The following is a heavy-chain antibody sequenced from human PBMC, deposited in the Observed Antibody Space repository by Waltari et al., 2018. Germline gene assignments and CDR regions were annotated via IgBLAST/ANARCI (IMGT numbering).Heavy chain of an antibody. D-gene: IGHD6-13*01. CDR3: ARDLMYSDNLWDTAWYCDY. Sequence: EVRLVESGGGLVQPGGSLRLSCAASGFTFSNYWMSFVGQAPGKGVEWVANIKQDGSEKYYVDSVKGRFTISSDNAKDALFLQMNSLRAEDTAVYYCARDLMYSDNLWDTAWYCDYWGQGTLVSVSS. V-gene: IGHV3-7*01. CDR2: IKQDGSEK. CDR1: GFTFSNYW. J-gene: IGHJ4*02.